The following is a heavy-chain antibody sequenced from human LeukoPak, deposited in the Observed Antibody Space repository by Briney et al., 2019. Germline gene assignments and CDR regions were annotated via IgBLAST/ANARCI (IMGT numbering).Heavy chain of an antibody. CDR1: GGSFSVYY. CDR3: AIKVYDSSGYYYGFY. V-gene: IGHV4-34*01. Sequence: PSETLSLTCAVYGGSFSVYYCGWIRQPPGKGLEWIGEINHRGSTNYNPSLKSRVTTSVATSKNQFSLKLSSEPAADTAGYYCAIKVYDSSGYYYGFYWGQGTLVTVSS. J-gene: IGHJ4*02. CDR2: INHRGST. D-gene: IGHD3-22*01.